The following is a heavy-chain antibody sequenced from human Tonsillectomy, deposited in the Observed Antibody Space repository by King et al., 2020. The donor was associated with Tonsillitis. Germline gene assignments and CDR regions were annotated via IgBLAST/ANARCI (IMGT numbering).Heavy chain of an antibody. CDR1: GYSFTSYW. Sequence: VQLVESGAEVKKPGESLKISCTGSGYSFTSYWIGWVRQMPGKGLEWMGIIYPGDSDTRYSPSFQGQVTISADKSIRTAYLQWSSLKASDTAMYYCARRPVGQWGLYIQTRTENFDFWGRGTLVTVSS. CDR2: IYPGDSDT. D-gene: IGHD6-19*01. J-gene: IGHJ2*01. V-gene: IGHV5-51*01. CDR3: ARRPVGQWGLYIQTRTENFDF.